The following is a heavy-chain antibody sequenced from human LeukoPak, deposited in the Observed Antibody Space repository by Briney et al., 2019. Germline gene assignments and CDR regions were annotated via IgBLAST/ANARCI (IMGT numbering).Heavy chain of an antibody. Sequence: GGSLRLSCAASGFTFSSYWMSWVRQAPGKGLEWVANIKQDGSEKYYVDSVKGRFTISRDNAKNSLYLQMNSLRAEDTAVYYCARDLMGIAYRGAFYYWGQGTLVTVPS. D-gene: IGHD6-13*01. CDR1: GFTFSSYW. CDR3: ARDLMGIAYRGAFYY. V-gene: IGHV3-7*03. CDR2: IKQDGSEK. J-gene: IGHJ4*02.